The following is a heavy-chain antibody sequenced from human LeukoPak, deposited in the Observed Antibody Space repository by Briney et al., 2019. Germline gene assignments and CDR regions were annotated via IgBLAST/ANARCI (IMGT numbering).Heavy chain of an antibody. CDR2: ITTGGDST. Sequence: GGSLRLSCAASGFTFDNYAMSSVRQAPGKGLEWVSAITTGGDSTYYADSVKGRFTISRDNSKNTLYLQMNSLRAEDTAVYYCAKESYGGWSLFYFQHWGQGTLVTVSS. J-gene: IGHJ1*01. V-gene: IGHV3-23*01. CDR3: AKESYGGWSLFYFQH. D-gene: IGHD6-19*01. CDR1: GFTFDNYA.